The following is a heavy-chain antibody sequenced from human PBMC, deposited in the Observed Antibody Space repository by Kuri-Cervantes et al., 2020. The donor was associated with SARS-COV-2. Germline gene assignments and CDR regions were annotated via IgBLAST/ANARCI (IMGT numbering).Heavy chain of an antibody. CDR2: IFAGGST. CDR1: GFTVTSSY. V-gene: IGHV3-53*04. Sequence: GESPKISCGATGFTVTSSYMSWVRQAPGKGLEWVSTIFAGGSTYYGDSVTGRFTISRHNSNNTLFLQMSSLRPEDTGVYYCARVRIYPYFMDVWGKGTTVTVSS. CDR3: ARVRIYPYFMDV. D-gene: IGHD2-21*01. J-gene: IGHJ6*03.